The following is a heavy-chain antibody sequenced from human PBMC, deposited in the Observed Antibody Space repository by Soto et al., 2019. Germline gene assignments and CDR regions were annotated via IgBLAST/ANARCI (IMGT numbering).Heavy chain of an antibody. V-gene: IGHV1-3*01. CDR2: INAGKGNT. D-gene: IGHD3-3*01. CDR3: AREALVAIFGVAQNWFDP. Sequence: ASVKVSCKASGYTFTRHAIHWVRQAPGQRLEWMGWINAGKGNTQYSQRFQGRVSITRDTSANTAYMELSSLTSEDTAAYYCAREALVAIFGVAQNWFDPWGQGTLVTVSS. J-gene: IGHJ5*02. CDR1: GYTFTRHA.